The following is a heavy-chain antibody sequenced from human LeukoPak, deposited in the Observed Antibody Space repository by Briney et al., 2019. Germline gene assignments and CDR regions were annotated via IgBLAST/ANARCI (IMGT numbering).Heavy chain of an antibody. V-gene: IGHV5-51*01. CDR1: GYSFTSYW. CDR2: IYPGDSDT. J-gene: IGHJ4*02. CDR3: ARQRCSSTSCYYEFDY. D-gene: IGHD2-2*01. Sequence: GESLKIYCKGSGYSFTSYWIGWVRQMPGKGLEWMGIIYPGDSDTRYSPSFQGQVTISADKSVSTAYLQWSSLKASDTAMYYCARQRCSSTSCYYEFDYWGQGTLVTVSS.